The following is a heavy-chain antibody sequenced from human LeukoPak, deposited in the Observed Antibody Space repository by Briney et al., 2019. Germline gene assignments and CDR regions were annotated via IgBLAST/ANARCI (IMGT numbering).Heavy chain of an antibody. CDR2: IYYSGST. V-gene: IGHV4-59*01. D-gene: IGHD5-18*01. CDR3: ARVQVDTAMVSYYFDY. Sequence: SETLSLTCTVSGGSISSYYWSWIRQPPGKGLERIGYIYYSGSTNYNPSLKSRVTVSVDTSKNQFSLKLSSVTAADTAVYYCARVQVDTAMVSYYFDYWGQGTLVTVSS. CDR1: GGSISSYY. J-gene: IGHJ4*02.